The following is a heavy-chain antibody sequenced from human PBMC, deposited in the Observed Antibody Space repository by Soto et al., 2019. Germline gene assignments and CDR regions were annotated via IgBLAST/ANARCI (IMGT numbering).Heavy chain of an antibody. CDR3: ASGSLYGSGSYPVDY. CDR2: IIPLFGTL. V-gene: IGHV1-69*08. Sequence: QVQLVQSGAEVKKPGSSVNVSCKASGGTFSNHLISWVRQAPGHGLEWMGTIIPLFGTLNYAQKLQGRVTLSADRSTSTAYMELSSLRSDDTAVYYCASGSLYGSGSYPVDYWGQGTLVTVSS. J-gene: IGHJ4*01. D-gene: IGHD3-10*01. CDR1: GGTFSNHL.